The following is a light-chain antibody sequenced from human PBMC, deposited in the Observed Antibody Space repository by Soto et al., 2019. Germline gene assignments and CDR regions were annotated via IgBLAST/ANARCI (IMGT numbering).Light chain of an antibody. Sequence: DIQMTQSPSSLSASVGGRVTITCRASQTIGSFFNWYQQKPGKAPKLLIYATSILQSGVPSRFSGSRSGTDFTLTISSLQPEDFATYYCQQSFSTPYTFGQGTKLEIK. CDR3: QQSFSTPYT. CDR2: ATS. J-gene: IGKJ2*01. CDR1: QTIGSF. V-gene: IGKV1-39*01.